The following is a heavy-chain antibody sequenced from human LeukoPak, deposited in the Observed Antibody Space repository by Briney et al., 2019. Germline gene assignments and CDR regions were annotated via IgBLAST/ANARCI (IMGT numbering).Heavy chain of an antibody. J-gene: IGHJ4*02. CDR2: IHYSGST. CDR3: ARGQADIVATMKY. D-gene: IGHD5-12*01. Sequence: TETLSLTCTVSGGSISNYFWNWIRQPPGKGLEWIGFIHYSGSTNYNPSLKSRVAVSVGTSNNQFSLKLSSVTAADAAVYFCARGQADIVATMKYWGQGTLVTVPS. CDR1: GGSISNYF. V-gene: IGHV4-59*01.